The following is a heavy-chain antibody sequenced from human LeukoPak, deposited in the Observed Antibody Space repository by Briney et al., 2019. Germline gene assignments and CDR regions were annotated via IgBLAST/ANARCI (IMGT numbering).Heavy chain of an antibody. J-gene: IGHJ6*03. D-gene: IGHD3-10*01. V-gene: IGHV4-34*01. CDR3: ARQGITSFDYFYFYMDV. CDR1: GGSFSGYY. CDR2: INHSGST. Sequence: PSETLSLTCAVYGGSFSGYYWSWIRQPPGKGLEWIGEINHSGSTNYNPSLKSRVTISVDTSKNQFSLKLSSVTAADTAVYYCARQGITSFDYFYFYMDVWGTGTTVTISS.